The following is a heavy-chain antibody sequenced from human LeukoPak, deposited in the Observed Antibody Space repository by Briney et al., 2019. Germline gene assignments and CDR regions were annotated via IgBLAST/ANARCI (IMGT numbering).Heavy chain of an antibody. J-gene: IGHJ4*02. Sequence: ASVKVSCKASGYTFTGYYLHWVRQAPGQGLEWMGWFNPRSGGTNYAQRFQDRVTMTRDTPISTAYMEVSSLRSDDTAVYYCARSTDIVATSGAEYWGQGTLVTVSS. V-gene: IGHV1-2*02. CDR3: ARSTDIVATSGAEY. CDR2: FNPRSGGT. CDR1: GYTFTGYY. D-gene: IGHD5-12*01.